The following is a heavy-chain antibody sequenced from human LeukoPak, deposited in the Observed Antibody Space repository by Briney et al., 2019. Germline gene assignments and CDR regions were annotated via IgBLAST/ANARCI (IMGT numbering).Heavy chain of an antibody. Sequence: ASVKVSCKVSAYTLTELSMHWVRQAPGKGLEWMGGFDPEDGETIYAQKFQGRVTMTEDTSTDTAYMELSSPRSEDTAVYYCATPLADYYDSSGYPINLDYWGQGTLVTVSS. CDR1: AYTLTELS. V-gene: IGHV1-24*01. CDR2: FDPEDGET. J-gene: IGHJ4*02. D-gene: IGHD3-22*01. CDR3: ATPLADYYDSSGYPINLDY.